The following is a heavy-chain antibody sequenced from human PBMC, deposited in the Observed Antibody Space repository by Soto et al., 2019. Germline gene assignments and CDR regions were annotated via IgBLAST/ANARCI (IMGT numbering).Heavy chain of an antibody. V-gene: IGHV2-70*01. Sequence: SGPTLVNPTQTLTLTCTFSGFSLSTSGMCVSWIRQPPGKALEWLALIDWDDDKYYSTSLKTRLTISKDTSKNQVVLTMTNMDPVDTATYYCACMTRELLWNWFYPWGQGTLVTVSS. D-gene: IGHD1-26*01. CDR2: IDWDDDK. CDR3: ACMTRELLWNWFYP. J-gene: IGHJ5*02. CDR1: GFSLSTSGMC.